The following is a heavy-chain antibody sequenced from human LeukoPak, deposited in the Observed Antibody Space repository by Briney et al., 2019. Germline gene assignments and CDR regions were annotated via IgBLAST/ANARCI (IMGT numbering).Heavy chain of an antibody. Sequence: SETLSLTCTVSGGSISNYYWSWIRLPPGKGLEWIGYIYYTGATYYNPSLKSRVTISLDTSKNQFSLKLSSVTAADAAVYYCARAGYSYATGYYFDYWGQGALVTVSS. D-gene: IGHD5-18*01. CDR1: GGSISNYY. CDR2: IYYTGAT. CDR3: ARAGYSYATGYYFDY. V-gene: IGHV4-59*01. J-gene: IGHJ4*02.